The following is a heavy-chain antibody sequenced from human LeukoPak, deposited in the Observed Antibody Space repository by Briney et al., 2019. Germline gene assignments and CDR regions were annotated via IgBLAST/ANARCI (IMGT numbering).Heavy chain of an antibody. CDR3: ARRGGSTATGYYFDY. J-gene: IGHJ4*02. Sequence: GGSLRLSCAASGFTFSDYYLSWIRQAPGKGLEWVSYISSSTSYTNYADSVKGRFTISRENAKNSLYLHMNSLRGEDTAVYYCARRGGSTATGYYFDYWGQGTLVTVSS. D-gene: IGHD3-10*01. V-gene: IGHV3-11*06. CDR1: GFTFSDYY. CDR2: ISSSTSYT.